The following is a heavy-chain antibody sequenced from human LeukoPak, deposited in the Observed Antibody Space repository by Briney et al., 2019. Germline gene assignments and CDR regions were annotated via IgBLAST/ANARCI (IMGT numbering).Heavy chain of an antibody. V-gene: IGHV4-39*01. CDR2: IYYSGST. D-gene: IGHD3-22*01. J-gene: IGHJ4*02. CDR3: ASSHYYDSI. CDR1: AGSISSSSYY. Sequence: PSETLSLTCTVSAGSISSSSYYWGWIRQPPGKGLEWIGSIYYSGSTYYNPSLKSRVTISVDTSKNQFSLKLSSVTAADTVVYYCASSHYYDSIRGQGTLVTVSS.